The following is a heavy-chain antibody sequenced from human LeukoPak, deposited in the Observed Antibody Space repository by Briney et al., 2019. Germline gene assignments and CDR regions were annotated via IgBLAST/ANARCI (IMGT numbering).Heavy chain of an antibody. J-gene: IGHJ5*02. V-gene: IGHV4-4*09. Sequence: IPSETLSLTCTVSGGSNSSYYWSWIRQPPGKGLEWIGYIYTSGSTNYNPSLKSRVTISVDTSKNQFSLKLSSVTAADTAVYYCARQNSGPNWFDPWGQGTLVTVSS. CDR3: ARQNSGPNWFDP. D-gene: IGHD4-23*01. CDR2: IYTSGST. CDR1: GGSNSSYY.